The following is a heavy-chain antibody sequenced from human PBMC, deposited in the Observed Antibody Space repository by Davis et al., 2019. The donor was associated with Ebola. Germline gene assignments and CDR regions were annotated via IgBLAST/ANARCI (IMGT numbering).Heavy chain of an antibody. CDR3: ASSMIVVGFDY. CDR2: ISYDGSNK. Sequence: GESLKISCAASGFTFSSYAMHWVRQAPGKGLEWVAVISYDGSNKYYADSVKGRFTISRDNSKNTLYLQMNSLRAEDTAVYYCASSMIVVGFDYWGQGTLVTVSS. D-gene: IGHD3-22*01. J-gene: IGHJ4*02. V-gene: IGHV3-30-3*01. CDR1: GFTFSSYA.